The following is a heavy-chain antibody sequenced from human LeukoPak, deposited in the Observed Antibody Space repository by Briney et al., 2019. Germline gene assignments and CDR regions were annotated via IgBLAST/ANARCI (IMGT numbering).Heavy chain of an antibody. CDR1: GLTFSSYG. CDR3: AKDLSYGYFDY. V-gene: IGHV3-30*02. D-gene: IGHD3-10*01. CDR2: IYLDGSSK. Sequence: PGGSLRLSCAASGLTFSSYGMYWVRQAPGKGLECVAFIYLDGSSKSYTDSVKGRFTISRDNAKKTLFLQMNGLRAEDTAVYYCAKDLSYGYFDYWGQGILVSVSS. J-gene: IGHJ4*02.